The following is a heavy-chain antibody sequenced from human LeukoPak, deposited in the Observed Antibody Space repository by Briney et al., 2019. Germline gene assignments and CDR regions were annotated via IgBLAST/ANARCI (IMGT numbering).Heavy chain of an antibody. CDR3: ARHPAGLNAFDI. V-gene: IGHV1-18*01. CDR2: IRAYNGNT. CDR1: GYTFTSYG. J-gene: IGHJ3*02. D-gene: IGHD2-8*01. Sequence: ASVKVSCKASGYTFTSYGISWVRQAPGQGLEWMGWIRAYNGNTNYAQKLQGRVTMTTDTSTSTAYMELRSLRSDDTAVYYCARHPAGLNAFDIWGQGTMVTVSS.